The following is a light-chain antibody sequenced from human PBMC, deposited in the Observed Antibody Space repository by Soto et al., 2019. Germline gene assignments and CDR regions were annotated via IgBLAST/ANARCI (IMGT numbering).Light chain of an antibody. CDR3: QQSYRIPPT. CDR2: GAS. J-gene: IGKJ2*01. Sequence: DIQMTQSPSSLSASVGDTVTISCRANQTFSGLLNWYQQKPGKAPKLLIYGASFLQSGVPSRFSGSGSGADFTLTISSLQPDDSSTYFCQQSYRIPPTFGQGTKVEI. V-gene: IGKV1-39*01. CDR1: QTFSGL.